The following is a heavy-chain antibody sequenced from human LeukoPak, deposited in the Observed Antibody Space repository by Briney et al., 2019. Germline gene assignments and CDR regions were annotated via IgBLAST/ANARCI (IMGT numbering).Heavy chain of an antibody. D-gene: IGHD1-26*01. V-gene: IGHV4-34*01. CDR1: GGSFSGYY. CDR3: ARSKVGATRSFDY. CDR2: INHSGST. J-gene: IGHJ4*02. Sequence: PSETLSLTCAVYGGSFSGYYWSWIRQPPGKGLEWIGEINHSGSTNYNPSLKSRVTISVDTSKNQFSLKLSSVTAADTAVYYCARSKVGATRSFDYWGQGTLVTVSS.